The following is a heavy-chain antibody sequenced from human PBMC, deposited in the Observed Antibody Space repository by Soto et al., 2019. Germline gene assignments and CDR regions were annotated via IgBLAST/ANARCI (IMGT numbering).Heavy chain of an antibody. CDR2: ISGSDGKT. Sequence: PVGSLRLSCTTSGSSFASFAMTWVRQAPGKGLEWVATISGSDGKTYYADSVKGRFSISRDTSRNTLYLQMNSLRADDTAIYYCAKWSYLDYWGQGTRVTVSS. CDR1: GSSFASFA. D-gene: IGHD3-3*01. V-gene: IGHV3-23*01. CDR3: AKWSYLDY. J-gene: IGHJ4*02.